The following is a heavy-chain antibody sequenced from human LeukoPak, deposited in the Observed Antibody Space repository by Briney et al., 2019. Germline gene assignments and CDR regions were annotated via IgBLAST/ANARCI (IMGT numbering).Heavy chain of an antibody. CDR2: IRYDGSNK. CDR1: GFTFSSYG. Sequence: GGSLRLSCAASGFTFSSYGMHWVRQAPGKGLEWVAFIRYDGSNKYYADSVKGRFTISRDNSKNTLYLQMNSLRIEDTAVYYCAREDLKALDYWGQGTLVTVSS. J-gene: IGHJ4*02. V-gene: IGHV3-30*02. CDR3: AREDLKALDY.